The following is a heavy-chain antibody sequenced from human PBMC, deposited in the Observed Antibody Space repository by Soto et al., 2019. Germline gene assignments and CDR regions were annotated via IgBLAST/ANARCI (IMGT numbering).Heavy chain of an antibody. J-gene: IGHJ4*02. CDR2: IKSKPEDGTI. V-gene: IGHV3-15*01. CDR3: TTSNLGVDY. CDR1: GLTFSYVW. Sequence: GGSLRLSCETSGLTFSYVWMTWVRQAPGKGLEWVGRIKSKPEDGTIDYAAPVKGRFTISRDDSKKTLYLQMKSLKPDDTGVYYCTTSNLGVDYWGPGTQVTVSS. D-gene: IGHD1-1*01.